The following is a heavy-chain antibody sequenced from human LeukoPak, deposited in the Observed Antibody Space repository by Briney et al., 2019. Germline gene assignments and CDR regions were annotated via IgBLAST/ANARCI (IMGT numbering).Heavy chain of an antibody. CDR3: AKCGTYYYYMDV. CDR1: GFTFSSYA. Sequence: PGGSLRLSCAASGFTFSSYAMSWVRQAPGKGLEWVSAISGSGGSTYYADSVKGRFTISRDNLKNTLYLQMNSLRAEDTAVYYCAKCGTYYYYMDVWGKGTTVTVSS. V-gene: IGHV3-23*01. CDR2: ISGSGGST. D-gene: IGHD6-25*01. J-gene: IGHJ6*03.